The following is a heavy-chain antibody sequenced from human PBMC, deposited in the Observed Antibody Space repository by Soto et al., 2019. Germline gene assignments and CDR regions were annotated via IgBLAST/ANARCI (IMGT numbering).Heavy chain of an antibody. CDR1: GDSVSSNSAA. Sequence: SQTLSLTCAISGDSVSSNSAAWNWIRQSPSRGLEWLGRTYYRSKWYNDYAVSVKSRITINPDTSKNQFSLQLNSVTPEDTAVYYCARVLEYCSGGSCYSEEPYYYGMDLWGQGTTVTVSS. CDR2: TYYRSKWYN. V-gene: IGHV6-1*01. J-gene: IGHJ6*02. D-gene: IGHD2-15*01. CDR3: ARVLEYCSGGSCYSEEPYYYGMDL.